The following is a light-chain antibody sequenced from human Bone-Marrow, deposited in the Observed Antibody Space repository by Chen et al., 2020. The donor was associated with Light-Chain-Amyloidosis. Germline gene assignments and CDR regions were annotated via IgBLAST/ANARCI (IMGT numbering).Light chain of an antibody. V-gene: IGLV3-25*03. CDR1: DLPTKY. CDR3: QSADSSGTYEVI. J-gene: IGLJ2*01. CDR2: RDP. Sequence: SYELTQPPSVSVSPGQTARITCSGDDLPTKYAYWYQQKPGQAPVLVIHRDPARPSGISERFSGSSSWTTATLTISGVQEEDEADYHCQSADSSGTYEVIFGGGTKLTVL.